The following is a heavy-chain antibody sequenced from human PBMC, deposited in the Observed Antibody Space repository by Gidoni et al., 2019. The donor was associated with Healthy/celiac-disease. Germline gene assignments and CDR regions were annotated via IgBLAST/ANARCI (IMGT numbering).Heavy chain of an antibody. J-gene: IGHJ3*02. V-gene: IGHV3-21*01. Sequence: EVQLVESGGGLVKPGGSLRLSWAASGFTFSSYSMNWVRQAPRKGLEWVSSIRSSSSYIYYADSVKGRFTISRDNAKNSLYRQMNSLRAEDTAVYYCAREGVSHDYGDYVRGAFDIWGQGTMVTVSS. CDR1: GFTFSSYS. CDR3: AREGVSHDYGDYVRGAFDI. CDR2: IRSSSSYI. D-gene: IGHD4-17*01.